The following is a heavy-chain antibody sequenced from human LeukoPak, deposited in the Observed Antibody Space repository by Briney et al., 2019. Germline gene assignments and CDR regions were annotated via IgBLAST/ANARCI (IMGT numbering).Heavy chain of an antibody. D-gene: IGHD6-13*01. J-gene: IGHJ4*02. V-gene: IGHV3-30*02. Sequence: GGSLRLSCAASNFTFSRYGMNWVRQAPGRGLDGVAFIRFDGRDKFYADSVKGRFTISRDNSKSTLDLQMNRLRVEDTAVYYCAKDRYSTSSTFTINPFNYWGQGILVTVSS. CDR2: IRFDGRDK. CDR3: AKDRYSTSSTFTINPFNY. CDR1: NFTFSRYG.